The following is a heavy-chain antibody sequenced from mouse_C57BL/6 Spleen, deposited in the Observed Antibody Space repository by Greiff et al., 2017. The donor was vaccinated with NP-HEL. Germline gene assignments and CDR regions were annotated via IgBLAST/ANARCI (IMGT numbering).Heavy chain of an antibody. CDR3: ARLDYGSSYRDV. Sequence: VKLVESGAELARPGASVKLSCKASGYTFTSYGISWVKQRTGQGLEWIGEIYPRSGNTYYNEKFKGKATLTADKSSSTAYMELRSLTSEDSAVYFCARLDYGSSYRDVWGTGTTVTVSS. CDR2: IYPRSGNT. J-gene: IGHJ1*03. CDR1: GYTFTSYG. V-gene: IGHV1-81*01. D-gene: IGHD1-1*01.